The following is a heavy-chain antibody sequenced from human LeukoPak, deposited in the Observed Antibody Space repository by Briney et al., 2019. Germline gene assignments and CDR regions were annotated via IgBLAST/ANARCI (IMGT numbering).Heavy chain of an antibody. CDR3: ARDKSSPHAFDI. Sequence: GGSLRLSRAASGFTVSSNYMSWVRQAPGKGLEWVSIIYSGGSTYYADSVKGRFTISRDDSKSTLYLQMNSLRAEDTAVYYCARDKSSPHAFDIWGQGTMVTVSS. J-gene: IGHJ3*02. CDR2: IYSGGST. V-gene: IGHV3-53*01. CDR1: GFTVSSNY.